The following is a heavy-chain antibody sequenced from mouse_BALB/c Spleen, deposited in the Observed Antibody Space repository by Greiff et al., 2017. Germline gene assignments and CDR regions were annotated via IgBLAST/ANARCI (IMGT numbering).Heavy chain of an antibody. CDR3: ASYDYDGRTFAY. D-gene: IGHD2-4*01. V-gene: IGHV14-1*02. Sequence: EVKLMESGAELVRPGALVKLSCKASGFNIKDYYMHWVKQRPEQGLEWIGWIDPENGNTIYDPKFQGKASITADTSSNTAYLQLSSLTSEDTAVYYCASYDYDGRTFAYWGQGTLVTVSA. CDR1: GFNIKDYY. CDR2: IDPENGNT. J-gene: IGHJ3*01.